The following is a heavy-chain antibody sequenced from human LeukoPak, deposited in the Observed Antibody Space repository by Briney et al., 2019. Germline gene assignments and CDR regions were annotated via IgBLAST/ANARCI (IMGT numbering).Heavy chain of an antibody. CDR2: ISGSGGST. CDR1: GFTFSSYS. D-gene: IGHD2-21*01. Sequence: GGSLRLSCAASGFTFSSYSMNWVRRAPGKGLEWVSAISGSGGSTYYADSVKGRFTISRDNSKNTLYLQMNSLRAEDTAVYYCAKVRGGDGYYYYMDVWGKGTTVTVSS. CDR3: AKVRGGDGYYYYMDV. V-gene: IGHV3-23*01. J-gene: IGHJ6*03.